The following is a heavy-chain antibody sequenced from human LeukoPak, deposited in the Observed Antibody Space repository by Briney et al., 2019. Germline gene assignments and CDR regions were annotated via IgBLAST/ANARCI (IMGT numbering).Heavy chain of an antibody. CDR1: GASISSNNYY. Sequence: SETLSLICTVSGASISSNNYYWAWIRQPPGKGLEWIGSFYYPGSAYYNPSLKSRVTISIDASRNQFSLNLSSVTAADTAVYYCASRSGGDYWGEGTLVTVSS. V-gene: IGHV4-39*01. CDR2: FYYPGSA. J-gene: IGHJ4*02. D-gene: IGHD3-10*01. CDR3: ASRSGGDY.